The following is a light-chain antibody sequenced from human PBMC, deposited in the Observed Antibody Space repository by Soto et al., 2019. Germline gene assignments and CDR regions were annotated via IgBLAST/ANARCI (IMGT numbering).Light chain of an antibody. V-gene: IGKV3-15*01. CDR3: QEDINSPT. CDR1: RSVSDN. J-gene: IGKJ2*01. CDR2: GSS. Sequence: EIVMTQSPATLSVSPGERVTLSCRASRSVSDNLAWYQHKPGQAPRLLMYGSSTRVPGLPARFRGSGSGTEFTLTSNRLQSEDFAVYCCQEDINSPTFGHGTKLEIK.